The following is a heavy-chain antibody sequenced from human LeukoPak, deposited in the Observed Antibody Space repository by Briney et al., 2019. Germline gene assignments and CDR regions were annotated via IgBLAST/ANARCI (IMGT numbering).Heavy chain of an antibody. CDR1: GFTFSSYS. CDR3: AELGITIIGGV. Sequence: AGGSLRLSCAASGFTFSSYSMNWVRQAPGKGLEWVSYISSSGSTIYYADSVKGRFTISRDNAKNSLYLQMNSLRAEDTAVYYCAELGITIIGGVWGKGTTVTISS. D-gene: IGHD3-10*02. CDR2: ISSSGSTI. V-gene: IGHV3-48*04. J-gene: IGHJ6*04.